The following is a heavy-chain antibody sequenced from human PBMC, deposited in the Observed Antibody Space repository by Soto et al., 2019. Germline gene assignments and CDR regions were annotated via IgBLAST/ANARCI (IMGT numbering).Heavy chain of an antibody. CDR2: IFYSGST. CDR1: GDSVSSSYYY. Sequence: SETLSLTCTVSGDSVSSSYYYWGWIRQPPGKGLEWIGSIFYSGSTYYNPSLKSRVTISVDTSKNQFSLKLSSVTAADTAVYYCARGGSSRQIYHYGMDVWGPGTTVTVSS. CDR3: ARGGSSRQIYHYGMDV. V-gene: IGHV4-39*01. D-gene: IGHD6-13*01. J-gene: IGHJ6*02.